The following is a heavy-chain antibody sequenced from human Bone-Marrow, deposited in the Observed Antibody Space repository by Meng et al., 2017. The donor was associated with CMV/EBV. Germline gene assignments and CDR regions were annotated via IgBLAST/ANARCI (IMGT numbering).Heavy chain of an antibody. Sequence: ASVKVSCKASGYTFIDYYMHWVRQAPGQGPEWMGWINPNSGGTNYAQKFQGRVTMTRNTSISTAYMELSSLRSEDTAVYYCARRGLRFLEWSFDYWGQGTLVTVSS. V-gene: IGHV1-2*02. CDR3: ARRGLRFLEWSFDY. CDR2: INPNSGGT. J-gene: IGHJ4*02. D-gene: IGHD3-3*01. CDR1: GYTFIDYY.